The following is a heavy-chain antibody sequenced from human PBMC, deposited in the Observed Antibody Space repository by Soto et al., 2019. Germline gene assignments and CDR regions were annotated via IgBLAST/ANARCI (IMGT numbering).Heavy chain of an antibody. D-gene: IGHD4-17*01. V-gene: IGHV4-31*03. CDR1: GGSISSGGYY. Sequence: PSETLSLTCTVSGGSISSGGYYWSWIRQHPGKGLEWIGYIYYSGSTYYNPSLKSRVTISVDTSKNQFSLKLSSVTAADTAVYYCARMTTLWIRDDYRGQGTLVTVSS. J-gene: IGHJ4*02. CDR3: ARMTTLWIRDDY. CDR2: IYYSGST.